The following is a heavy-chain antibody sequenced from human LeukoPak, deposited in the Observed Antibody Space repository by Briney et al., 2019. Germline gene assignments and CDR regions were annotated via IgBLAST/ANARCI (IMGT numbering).Heavy chain of an antibody. V-gene: IGHV4-34*01. Sequence: SETLSLTCAVYGGSFSGYYWSWIRQPPGKGLEWIGEINHSGSTNYNPSLKSRVTISVDTSKNQFSLKLSSVTAADTAVYYCARSNYDFWSIVDYWGQGTLVTVSS. D-gene: IGHD3-3*01. CDR2: INHSGST. CDR1: GGSFSGYY. J-gene: IGHJ4*02. CDR3: ARSNYDFWSIVDY.